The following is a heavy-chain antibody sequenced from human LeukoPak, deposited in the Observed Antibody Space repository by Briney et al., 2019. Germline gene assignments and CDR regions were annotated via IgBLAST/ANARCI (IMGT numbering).Heavy chain of an antibody. V-gene: IGHV3-23*01. D-gene: IGHD6-6*01. CDR3: AKEYSSSSPDY. J-gene: IGHJ4*02. CDR1: GFSFRSYA. Sequence: GGSLRLSCAASGFSFRSYAMSWVRQAPGKGLESVSTISGSGGSTYYADSVKGRFTISRDNSKNTLYLQMNSLRAEDTAVYYCAKEYSSSSPDYWGQGILVTVSS. CDR2: ISGSGGST.